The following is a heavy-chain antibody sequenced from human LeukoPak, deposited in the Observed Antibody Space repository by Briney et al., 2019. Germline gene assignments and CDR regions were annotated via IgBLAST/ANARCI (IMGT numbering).Heavy chain of an antibody. CDR3: ARQHKIAAAGYSWFDP. CDR2: INPNSGGT. J-gene: IGHJ5*02. D-gene: IGHD6-13*01. CDR1: GYTFTGYY. V-gene: IGHV1-2*06. Sequence: GASVKVSCKASGYTFTGYYMHWVRQAPGQGLEWMGRINPNSGGTNYAQKFQGRVTMTRDTSISTAYMELSRLRSDDTAVYYCARQHKIAAAGYSWFDPWGQGTLVTVSS.